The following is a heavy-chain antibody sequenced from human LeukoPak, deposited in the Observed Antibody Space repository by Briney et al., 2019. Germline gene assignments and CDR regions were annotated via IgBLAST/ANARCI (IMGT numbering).Heavy chain of an antibody. CDR2: IKSKTDGGTT. D-gene: IGHD3-16*02. Sequence: GGSLRLSCAASGFTFSRYWMSWVRQAPGKGLEWVGRIKSKTDGGTTDYAAPVKGRFTISRDDSKNTLYLQMNSLKTEDTAVYYCTTRLTVTFGGVIVFDYWGQGTLVTVSS. CDR1: GFTFSRYW. V-gene: IGHV3-15*01. CDR3: TTRLTVTFGGVIVFDY. J-gene: IGHJ4*02.